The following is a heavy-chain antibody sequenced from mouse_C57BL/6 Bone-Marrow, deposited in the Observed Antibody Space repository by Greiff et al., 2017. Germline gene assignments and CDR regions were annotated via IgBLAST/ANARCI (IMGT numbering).Heavy chain of an antibody. V-gene: IGHV1-81*01. CDR2: IYPRSGNT. CDR3: ARSPYITSYFDY. Sequence: VQLVESGAELARPGASVKLSCKASGYTFTSYGISWVKQRTGQGLEWIGEIYPRSGNTYYNEKFKGKATLTADKSSSTAYMELRSLTSEDSAVYCCARSPYITSYFDYWGQGTTLTVSS. J-gene: IGHJ2*01. D-gene: IGHD1-1*01. CDR1: GYTFTSYG.